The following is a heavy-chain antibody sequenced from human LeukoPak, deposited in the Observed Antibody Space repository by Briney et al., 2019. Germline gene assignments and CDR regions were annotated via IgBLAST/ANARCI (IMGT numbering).Heavy chain of an antibody. CDR3: VRDETLWTLDW. V-gene: IGHV3-74*03. D-gene: IGHD1-1*01. J-gene: IGHJ4*02. CDR1: GFTFSGHW. CDR2: INEDGTDS. Sequence: GGSLRLSCTASGFTFSGHWIHWVRQAPGMGLVWVSRINEDGTDSMYAESVKGRSTISRDNAKNTVYLQMNSLRAEDTAVYHCVRDETLWTLDWWGQGTLVSVSS.